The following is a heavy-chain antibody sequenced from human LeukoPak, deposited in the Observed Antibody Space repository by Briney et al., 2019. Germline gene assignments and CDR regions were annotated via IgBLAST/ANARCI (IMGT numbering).Heavy chain of an antibody. CDR3: ARVGPAARIPYYMDV. V-gene: IGHV4-59*01. Sequence: SETLSLTCTVSGGSISSYYWSWIRQPPGKGLEWIGYIYYSGGTNYKPSLKSRVTISVDTSKNQFSLKLSSVTAADTAVYYCARVGPAARIPYYMDVWGKGTTVTVSS. CDR2: IYYSGGT. D-gene: IGHD2-2*01. J-gene: IGHJ6*03. CDR1: GGSISSYY.